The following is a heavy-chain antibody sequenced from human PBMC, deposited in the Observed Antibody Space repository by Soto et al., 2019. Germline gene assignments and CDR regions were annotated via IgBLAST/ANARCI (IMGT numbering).Heavy chain of an antibody. D-gene: IGHD3-3*01. CDR3: ATKYYGFYGMDV. Sequence: SVKVSCKASGGTFSSYAISWVRQAPGQGLEWMGGIIPIFGTANYAQKFQGRVTITADESTSTAYMELSSLRSEDTAVYYCATKYYGFYGMDVWGQGTMVTVSS. CDR1: GGTFSSYA. V-gene: IGHV1-69*13. J-gene: IGHJ6*02. CDR2: IIPIFGTA.